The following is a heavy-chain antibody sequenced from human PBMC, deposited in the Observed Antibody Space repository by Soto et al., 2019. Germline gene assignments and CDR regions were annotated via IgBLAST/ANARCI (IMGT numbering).Heavy chain of an antibody. V-gene: IGHV4-59*01. CDR1: GGSISSSF. J-gene: IGHJ6*02. D-gene: IGHD2-2*01. CDR3: ARGHSAMEYYYYYGMDV. Sequence: KTSEALSLTCSVSGGSISSSFWSWIRQPPGKELEWIGYISYSGSTTYNPSLKSRITLSVDTSKNQFSLRVASVTAADTAVYYCARGHSAMEYYYYYGMDVWGQGTTVTVSS. CDR2: ISYSGST.